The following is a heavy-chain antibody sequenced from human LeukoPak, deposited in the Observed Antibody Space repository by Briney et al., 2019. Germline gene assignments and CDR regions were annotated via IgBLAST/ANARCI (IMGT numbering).Heavy chain of an antibody. CDR2: IYYSGST. Sequence: SETLSLTCTVSGGSISSYYWSWIRQPPGKGLEWIGYIYYSGSTNYNPSLKSRVTISVDTSKNQFSLKLSSVTAADTAVYYCAREQRRIAARRGAFDIRGQGTMVTVSS. V-gene: IGHV4-59*01. D-gene: IGHD6-6*01. CDR3: AREQRRIAARRGAFDI. J-gene: IGHJ3*02. CDR1: GGSISSYY.